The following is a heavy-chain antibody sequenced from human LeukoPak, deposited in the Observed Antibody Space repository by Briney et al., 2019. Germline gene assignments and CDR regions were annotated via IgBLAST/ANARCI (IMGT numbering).Heavy chain of an antibody. J-gene: IGHJ4*02. CDR2: IHYDGRT. CDR1: GASMSGQH. CDR3: ARDLRAGDLALDY. Sequence: SETLPLTCTVSGASMSGQHWSWIRQAPGKGLEWIAWIHYDGRTNYNPSLKSRVTISVDTSKNQFSLKVRSVTAADTAVYYCARDLRAGDLALDYWGQGTLVTVSS. D-gene: IGHD7-27*01. V-gene: IGHV4-59*11.